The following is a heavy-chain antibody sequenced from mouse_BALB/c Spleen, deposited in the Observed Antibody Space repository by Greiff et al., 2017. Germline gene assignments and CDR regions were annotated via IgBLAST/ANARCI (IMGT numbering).Heavy chain of an antibody. CDR2: ISSGGSYT. J-gene: IGHJ3*01. CDR1: GFTFSSYG. V-gene: IGHV5-6*01. Sequence: EVKVVESGGDLVKPGGSLKLSCAASGFTFSSYGMSWVRQTPDKRLEWVATISSGGSYTYYPDSVKGRFTISRDNTKNTLYLQMSSLKSEDTAMYYCARQEAAPREFAYWGQGTLVTVSA. CDR3: ARQEAAPREFAY. D-gene: IGHD3-1*01.